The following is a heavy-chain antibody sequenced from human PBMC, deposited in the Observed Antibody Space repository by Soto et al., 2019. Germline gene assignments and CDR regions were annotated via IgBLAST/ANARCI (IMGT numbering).Heavy chain of an antibody. V-gene: IGHV4-38-2*02. Sequence: ETLSLTCTVSGGSISNGYHWAWIRQPPGMRLEWVASIFHTGTTYYNPSLTSRVTISVDTSKNQFSLKVSSVTATDTAVYYCARHLGTGTHRGYFEFWGQGTLVTVSS. CDR3: ARHLGTGTHRGYFEF. J-gene: IGHJ4*02. CDR2: IFHTGTT. CDR1: GGSISNGYH. D-gene: IGHD1-1*01.